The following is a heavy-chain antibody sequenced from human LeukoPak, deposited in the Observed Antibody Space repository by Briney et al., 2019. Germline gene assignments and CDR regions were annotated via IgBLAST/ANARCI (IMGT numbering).Heavy chain of an antibody. CDR3: ARYRAEFDP. Sequence: GGSLTLSCAASGLTFSSHWMSWVRQAPGNGMEWVANIKQVGSEKYYVDSVKGRFTISRDNAKISLDLQINSLRAEDTAVYCCARYRAEFDPWGQGTLVTVSS. V-gene: IGHV3-7*01. J-gene: IGHJ5*02. CDR1: GLTFSSHW. D-gene: IGHD3-16*02. CDR2: IKQVGSEK.